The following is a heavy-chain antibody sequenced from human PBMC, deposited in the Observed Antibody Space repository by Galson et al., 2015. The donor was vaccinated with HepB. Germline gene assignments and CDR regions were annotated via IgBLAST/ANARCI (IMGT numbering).Heavy chain of an antibody. CDR2: INHSGST. V-gene: IGHV4-34*01. Sequence: LTCAVYGGSFSGYYWSWIRQPPGKGLEWIGEINHSGSTNYNPSLKSRVTISVDTSKNQFSLKLSSVTAADTAVYYCARGYYDSSGPFDYWGQGTLVTVSS. J-gene: IGHJ4*02. D-gene: IGHD3-22*01. CDR1: GGSFSGYY. CDR3: ARGYYDSSGPFDY.